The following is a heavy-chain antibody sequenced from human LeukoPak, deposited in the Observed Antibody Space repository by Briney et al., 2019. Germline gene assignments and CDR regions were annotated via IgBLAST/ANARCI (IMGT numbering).Heavy chain of an antibody. CDR2: LKSKISGETT. V-gene: IGHV3-15*01. CDR3: ATGDYGDIDKGSSYDAFDM. J-gene: IGHJ3*02. D-gene: IGHD4/OR15-4a*01. Sequence: GGSLRLSCAASGFTFSSYSMNWVRQAPGKGLEWVGRLKSKISGETTDYAVHVEGRFTISRDDSKNTLYLQMNSLKIEDTAMYYCATGDYGDIDKGSSYDAFDMWGQGTMVTVSS. CDR1: GFTFSSYS.